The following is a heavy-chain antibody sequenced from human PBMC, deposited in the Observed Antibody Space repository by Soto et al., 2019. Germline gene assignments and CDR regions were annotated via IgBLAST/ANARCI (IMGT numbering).Heavy chain of an antibody. CDR1: GFTFSSYA. J-gene: IGHJ6*02. CDR3: AKDTIFGVVIAPYYYGMDV. Sequence: GGSLRLSCAASGFTFSSYAMSWVRQAPGKGLEWVSAISGSGGSTYYADSVKGRFTISRDNSKNTLYLQMNSLRAEDTAVYYCAKDTIFGVVIAPYYYGMDVWGQGTTVTVSS. V-gene: IGHV3-23*01. D-gene: IGHD3-3*01. CDR2: ISGSGGST.